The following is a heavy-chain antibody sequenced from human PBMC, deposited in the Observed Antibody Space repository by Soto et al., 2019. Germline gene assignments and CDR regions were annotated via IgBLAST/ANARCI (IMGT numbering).Heavy chain of an antibody. D-gene: IGHD3-10*01. Sequence: ASVKVSCKASGYTFTSYGISWVRQAPGQGLEWMGWISAYNGNTNYAQKLQGRVTMTTDTSTSTAYMELRSLRSDDTAVYYCAIDGRVRHYGSGTILTTYYYYGMDVWG. CDR1: GYTFTSYG. CDR3: AIDGRVRHYGSGTILTTYYYYGMDV. CDR2: ISAYNGNT. V-gene: IGHV1-18*01. J-gene: IGHJ6*02.